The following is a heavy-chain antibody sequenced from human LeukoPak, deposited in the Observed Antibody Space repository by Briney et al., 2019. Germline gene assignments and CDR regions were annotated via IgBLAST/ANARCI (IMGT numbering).Heavy chain of an antibody. J-gene: IGHJ5*02. Sequence: PGASVTVSCKASGYTFTSYYMHWVRQAPGQGLEWMGIIDPSGGSTSYAQKFQGRVTMTRDTSTSTVYMELSSLRSEDTAVYYCARDPSLWFGELLSSWFDPWGQGTLVTVSS. D-gene: IGHD3-10*01. CDR1: GYTFTSYY. CDR2: IDPSGGST. V-gene: IGHV1-46*01. CDR3: ARDPSLWFGELLSSWFDP.